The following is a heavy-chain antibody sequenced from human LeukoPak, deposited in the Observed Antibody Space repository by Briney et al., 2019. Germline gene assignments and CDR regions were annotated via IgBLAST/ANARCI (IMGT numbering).Heavy chain of an antibody. CDR2: IYHSGST. D-gene: IGHD5-18*01. J-gene: IGHJ4*02. CDR3: ARLSWAEVLLDY. CDR1: GGSISSGGYS. V-gene: IGHV4-30-2*01. Sequence: KASETLSLTCAVSGGSISSGGYSWSWIRQPPGKGLEWIGYIYHSGSTYYNPSLKSRVTISVDRSKNQFSLKLSSVTAADTAVYYCARLSWAEVLLDYWGQGTLATVSS.